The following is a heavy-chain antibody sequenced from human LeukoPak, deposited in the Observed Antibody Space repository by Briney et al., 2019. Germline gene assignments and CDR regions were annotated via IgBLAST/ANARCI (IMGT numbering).Heavy chain of an antibody. V-gene: IGHV3-48*01. CDR3: ARSPGYYFDY. CDR2: IRSSGTTT. D-gene: IGHD3-10*01. Sequence: GGSLRLSCAASGFTFSTYSMNWVRQAPGKGLEWVSYIRSSGTTTYYADSVEGRFTISRDNGKNSLYLQMNSLRAEDTAVYYCARSPGYYFDYWGQGTLVTVSS. J-gene: IGHJ4*02. CDR1: GFTFSTYS.